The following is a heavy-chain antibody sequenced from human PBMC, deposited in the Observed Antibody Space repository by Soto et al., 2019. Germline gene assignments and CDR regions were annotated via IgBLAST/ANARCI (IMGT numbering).Heavy chain of an antibody. J-gene: IGHJ5*02. CDR3: AKGGITYGSRWNNWFDP. V-gene: IGHV3-23*01. D-gene: IGHD6-13*01. CDR1: GFTFSSYA. CDR2: ISGSGGST. Sequence: EVQLLESGGGLVQPGGSLRLSCAASGFTFSSYAMSWVRQAPGKGLEWVSAISGSGGSTYYADSVKGRFNISRDNSKNTLYLQRNSLRGEDTAVYYGAKGGITYGSRWNNWFDPWGQGTLVSVAS.